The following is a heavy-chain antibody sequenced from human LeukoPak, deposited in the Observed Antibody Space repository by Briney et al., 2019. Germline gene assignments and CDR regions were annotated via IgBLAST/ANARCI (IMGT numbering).Heavy chain of an antibody. CDR2: VSSGFHA. J-gene: IGHJ4*02. CDR3: VREARGYHYTYFDY. V-gene: IGHV3-13*01. Sequence: GGSLRLSCTASGFTLGSHDMHWVRQIPGQGLEWVAAVSSGFHAFFADSVQGRLTVSREAARNSLYLQMNSLRAGDTAVYYCVREARGYHYTYFDYWGQGTLVTVSS. D-gene: IGHD5-18*01. CDR1: GFTLGSHD.